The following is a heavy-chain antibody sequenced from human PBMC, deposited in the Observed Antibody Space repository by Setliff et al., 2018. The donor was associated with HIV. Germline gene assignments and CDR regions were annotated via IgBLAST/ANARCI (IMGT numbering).Heavy chain of an antibody. Sequence: PETLSLTCTVSGGSVTSYYWSWIRQPAGKRLEWIGRISISGDTNYNPSLKSRATMSLDTSKNQFSLKLNSVTAADTAMYYCARDPTTGVDYWGQGTLVTVTS. D-gene: IGHD4-4*01. CDR1: GGSVTSYY. J-gene: IGHJ4*02. V-gene: IGHV4-4*07. CDR3: ARDPTTGVDY. CDR2: ISISGDT.